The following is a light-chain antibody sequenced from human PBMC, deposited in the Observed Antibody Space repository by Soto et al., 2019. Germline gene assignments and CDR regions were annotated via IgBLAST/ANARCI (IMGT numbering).Light chain of an antibody. J-gene: IGLJ1*01. CDR1: SSDVGSYNY. CDR2: EVN. V-gene: IGLV2-23*02. Sequence: QSVLTQPASVSGSPGQSITISCTGTSSDVGSYNYVSWFQHHPGKAPKLIIYEVNKRPSGISDRFSGSKSGNTASLTISGLQAEDEADYYCCSYAGTTISYVFGTGTKVNVL. CDR3: CSYAGTTISYV.